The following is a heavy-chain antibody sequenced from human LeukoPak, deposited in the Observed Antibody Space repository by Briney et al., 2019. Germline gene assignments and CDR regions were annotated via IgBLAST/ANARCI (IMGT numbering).Heavy chain of an antibody. CDR3: ARGSGVLKSPHFHWFDP. CDR1: GFTFSSYW. D-gene: IGHD3-10*01. CDR2: IKQDGSEK. V-gene: IGHV3-7*01. J-gene: IGHJ5*02. Sequence: SGGSLRLSCAASGFTFSSYWMSWVRQAPGKGLEWVANIKQDGSEKYYVDSVKGRITISRDNAKNSPYLQMNSLRAEDTAVYYCARGSGVLKSPHFHWFDPWGQGTLVTVSS.